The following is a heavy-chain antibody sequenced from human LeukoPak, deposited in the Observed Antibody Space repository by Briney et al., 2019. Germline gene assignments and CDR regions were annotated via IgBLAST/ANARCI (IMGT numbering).Heavy chain of an antibody. D-gene: IGHD3-10*01. CDR3: AKDLMRDRWFGES. Sequence: GGSLRLSCTVSGFTVSSNSMSWVRQAPGKGLEWVSFIYSDNTHYSDSVKGRFTISRDNSKNTLYLQMNSLRAEDTAVYYCAKDLMRDRWFGESWGQGTLVTVSS. J-gene: IGHJ5*02. CDR1: GFTVSSNS. V-gene: IGHV3-66*03. CDR2: IYSDNT.